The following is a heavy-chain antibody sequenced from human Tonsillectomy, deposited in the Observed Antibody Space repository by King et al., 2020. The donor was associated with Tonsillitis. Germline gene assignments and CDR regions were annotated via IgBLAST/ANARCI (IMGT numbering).Heavy chain of an antibody. CDR3: ARDLRLGAFDP. D-gene: IGHD3-22*01. Sequence: QLQESGPGLVKPSQTLSLTCTVSGGSIRSGDYYWSCIRQPPGKGLEWIGDISYSGSTTYNPSLKSRFTISLETAKNQFSLKLSSVTAADTAVYYCARDLRLGAFDPWGQGTLVTVSS. J-gene: IGHJ5*02. CDR2: ISYSGST. V-gene: IGHV4-30-4*01. CDR1: GGSIRSGDYY.